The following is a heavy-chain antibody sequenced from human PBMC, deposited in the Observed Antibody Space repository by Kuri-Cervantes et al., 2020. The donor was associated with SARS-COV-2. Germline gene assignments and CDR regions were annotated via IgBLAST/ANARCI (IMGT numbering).Heavy chain of an antibody. CDR2: IRYDGSNK. Sequence: GESLKISCAASGFTFSSYGMHWVRQAPGKGLEGVAFIRYDGSNKYYADYVKGRFTISRDNAKNSLYLQMNSLRAEDTAVYYCARDHRSGPEGIYFDYWGQGTLVTVSS. CDR3: ARDHRSGPEGIYFDY. CDR1: GFTFSSYG. D-gene: IGHD6-13*01. V-gene: IGHV3-30*02. J-gene: IGHJ4*02.